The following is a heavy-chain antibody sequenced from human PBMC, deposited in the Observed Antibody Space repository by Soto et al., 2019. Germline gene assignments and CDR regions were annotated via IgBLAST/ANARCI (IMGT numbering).Heavy chain of an antibody. CDR3: ARSLYYYGSGSYYRSYYYGMDV. CDR1: GYSFTSHW. CDR2: IYPGDSDT. Sequence: GESLKISCKGSGYSFTSHWIGWVRQMPGKGLEWMGIIYPGDSDTRYSPSFQGQVTISADKSISTAYLQWSSLKASDTAMYYCARSLYYYGSGSYYRSYYYGMDVWGQGTTVTVSS. D-gene: IGHD3-10*01. V-gene: IGHV5-51*01. J-gene: IGHJ6*02.